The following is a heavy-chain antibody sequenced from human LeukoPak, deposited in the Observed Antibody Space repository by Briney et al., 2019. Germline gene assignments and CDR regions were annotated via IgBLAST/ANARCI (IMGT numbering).Heavy chain of an antibody. CDR2: ISGSGGST. CDR3: ARVFIGDYGDYQFDY. CDR1: GFTFSSYA. V-gene: IGHV3-23*01. D-gene: IGHD4-17*01. J-gene: IGHJ4*02. Sequence: GGSLRLSCAASGFTFSSYAMSWVRQAPGKGLEWVSAISGSGGSTYYADSVKGRFTISRDNAKNSLYLEMNSLRAEDTAVYYCARVFIGDYGDYQFDYWGQGTLVTVSS.